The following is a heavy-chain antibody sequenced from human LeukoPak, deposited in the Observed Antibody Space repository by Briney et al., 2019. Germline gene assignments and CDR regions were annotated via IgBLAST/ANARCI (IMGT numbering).Heavy chain of an antibody. CDR1: EFTFSSYS. V-gene: IGHV3-48*04. J-gene: IGHJ4*02. D-gene: IGHD1-26*01. CDR2: ISSSSSSSTI. Sequence: GGSLRLSCAASEFTFSSYSMNWVRQAPGKGLEWVSYISSSSSSSTIYYADSVKGRFTISRDNAKNSLYLQMNTLRAEDTAVYYCASVRSYYFDYWGQGTLVTVSS. CDR3: ASVRSYYFDY.